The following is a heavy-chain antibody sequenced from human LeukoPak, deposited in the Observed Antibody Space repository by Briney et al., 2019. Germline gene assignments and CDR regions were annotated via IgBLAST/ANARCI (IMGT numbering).Heavy chain of an antibody. CDR2: IFGGGST. CDR1: GFTVSSNY. Sequence: PGGSLRLSCAASGFTVSSNYMSWVRQAPGKGLEWVSVIFGGGSTYYADSVKGRFTISRHNSKNTLYLQMNSLRAEDTAVYYCAKIVDDILTGYYPPYDYWGQGTLVTVSS. J-gene: IGHJ4*02. D-gene: IGHD3-9*01. CDR3: AKIVDDILTGYYPPYDY. V-gene: IGHV3-53*04.